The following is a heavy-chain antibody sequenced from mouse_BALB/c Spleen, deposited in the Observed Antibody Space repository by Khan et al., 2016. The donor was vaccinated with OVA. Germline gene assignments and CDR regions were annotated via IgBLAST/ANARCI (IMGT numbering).Heavy chain of an antibody. CDR3: VRDVAYYRNDGWFAY. Sequence: QVQLQQSGAELARPGASVKMSCKASGYTFTSYTIHWIKLRPGQGLEWIGYINPNNGYTNYNQKFKDKATLTADKSSTTVYMQLSSLTSDDSAVYNCVRDVAYYRNDGWFAYWGQGTLVTVSA. CDR1: GYTFTSYT. J-gene: IGHJ3*01. CDR2: INPNNGYT. D-gene: IGHD2-14*01. V-gene: IGHV1-4*01.